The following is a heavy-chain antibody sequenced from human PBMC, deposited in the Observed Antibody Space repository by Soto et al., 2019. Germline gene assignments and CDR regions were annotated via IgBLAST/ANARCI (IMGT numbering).Heavy chain of an antibody. CDR3: GRVSRISLYYYYYMDV. V-gene: IGHV4-59*01. CDR1: GGSISSYY. D-gene: IGHD3-10*01. CDR2: IYYSGST. Sequence: PSETLSLTCTVSGGSISSYYWSWIRQPPGKGLEWIGYIYYSGSTNYNPSLKSRVTISVDTSKNQFSLKLSSVTAADTAVYYCGRVSRISLYYYYYMDVWGKGTTVTVSS. J-gene: IGHJ6*03.